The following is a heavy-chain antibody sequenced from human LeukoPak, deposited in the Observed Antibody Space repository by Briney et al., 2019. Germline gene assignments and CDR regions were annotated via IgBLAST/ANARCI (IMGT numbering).Heavy chain of an antibody. CDR1: GFTFSSNG. V-gene: IGHV3-33*01. Sequence: GGSLRLSCAASGFTFSSNGMHWVRQAPGKGLEWVAVIWYDGSKKHYADSVKGRFTISRDNSKNTLDLQMDSLRAEDTAVYYCARGYIDFDYWGQGTLVTVSS. CDR2: IWYDGSKK. D-gene: IGHD2-2*02. J-gene: IGHJ4*02. CDR3: ARGYIDFDY.